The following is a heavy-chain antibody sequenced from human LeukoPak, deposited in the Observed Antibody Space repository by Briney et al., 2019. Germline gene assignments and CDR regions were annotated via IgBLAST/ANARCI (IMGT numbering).Heavy chain of an antibody. CDR3: ARMASGRFYYDSSGYYEDY. CDR2: IYPGDSDT. Sequence: GESLKISCKGSGYSFTNYWIGWVRQMPGKGLEWMGIIYPGDSDTRYSPSFQGQVTISADKSISTAYLQWSSLKASDTAMYYCARMASGRFYYDSSGYYEDYWGQGTLVTVSS. CDR1: GYSFTNYW. V-gene: IGHV5-51*01. D-gene: IGHD3-22*01. J-gene: IGHJ4*02.